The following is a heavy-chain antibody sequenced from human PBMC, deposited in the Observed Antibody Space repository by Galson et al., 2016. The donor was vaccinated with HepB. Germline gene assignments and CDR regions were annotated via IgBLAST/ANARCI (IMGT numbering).Heavy chain of an antibody. CDR3: ARLAAVVPVRNTYYHSMDV. CDR2: ISPPFDTP. D-gene: IGHD2-15*01. V-gene: IGHV1-69*06. Sequence: SVKVSCTVSGGTFSGYSISWVRQAPGQGLQWVGGISPPFDTPTYSQKFQGRVTITADNSTTTAYMELNSLESEDTAVYYCARLAAVVPVRNTYYHSMDVWGKGTPVTVSS. CDR1: GGTFSGYS. J-gene: IGHJ6*03.